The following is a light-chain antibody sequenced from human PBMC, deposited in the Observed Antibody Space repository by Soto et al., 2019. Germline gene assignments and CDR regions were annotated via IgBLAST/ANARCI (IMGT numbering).Light chain of an antibody. CDR2: GAS. V-gene: IGKV3-20*01. Sequence: ELVLTLSPFALSGSPIQTANHSFRASQSVSNNYLAWYQQKPGQAPRLLIYGASNRATGIPDRLSGSGSGTDFTLTISRLEPEDFAVYYCQQYGRSGRFGEGGKADVK. CDR3: QQYGRSGR. J-gene: IGKJ1*01. CDR1: QSVSNNY.